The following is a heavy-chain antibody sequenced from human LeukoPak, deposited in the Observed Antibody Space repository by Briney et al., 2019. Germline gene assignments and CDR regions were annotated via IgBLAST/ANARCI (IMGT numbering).Heavy chain of an antibody. CDR3: AKAKRNSDYLFDF. CDR1: GFTFDDYF. V-gene: IGHV3-9*01. CDR2: IGWNKDKI. J-gene: IGHJ4*02. D-gene: IGHD5-12*01. Sequence: GGSLRLSCAASGFTFDDYFMHWVRQAPGQGLEWVSSIGWNKDKILYADSVKGRFTISRDNARRSLFLQMNSLRDEDTAFYYCAKAKRNSDYLFDFWGQGTLVAVSS.